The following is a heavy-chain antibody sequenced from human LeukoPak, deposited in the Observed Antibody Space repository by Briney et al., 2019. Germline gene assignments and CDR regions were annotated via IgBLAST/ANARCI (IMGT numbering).Heavy chain of an antibody. CDR1: GYSISSGYS. CDR2: ISHSGST. D-gene: IGHD1-26*01. J-gene: IGHJ5*02. V-gene: IGHV4-38-2*02. Sequence: SETLSLTCTVSGYSISSGYSWGWVRQPPGKGLEWIGSISHSGSTNFNPSLKSRVTISLDTSKNQFSLKLNSVTAADTAVYYCAITGSPPYKWFDPWGQGTLVTVSS. CDR3: AITGSPPYKWFDP.